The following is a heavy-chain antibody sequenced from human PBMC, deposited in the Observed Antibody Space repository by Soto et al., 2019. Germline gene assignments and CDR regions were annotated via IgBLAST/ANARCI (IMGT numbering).Heavy chain of an antibody. CDR1: GGSIGSDDYY. J-gene: IGHJ4*02. CDR3: ARDRSNSPDYFDF. Sequence: SETLSLTXTVSGGSIGSDDYYWSWIRQPPEKGLEWIGYIYYTGRTYYNPSLKSRVTISIDTSRNQFSLTLTSVSAADTAVYYCARDRSNSPDYFDFWGQGTLVTVSS. D-gene: IGHD6-6*01. CDR2: IYYTGRT. V-gene: IGHV4-30-4*01.